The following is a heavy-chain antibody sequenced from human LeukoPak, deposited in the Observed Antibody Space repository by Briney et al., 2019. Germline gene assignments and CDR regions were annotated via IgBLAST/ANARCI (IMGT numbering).Heavy chain of an antibody. CDR1: GFSIGGYD. Sequence: WGSLSLSCAASGFSIGGYDMSCFRQAPRERVQGGSGINWNGGSTGYADSLKGRFTISRDNAKNSLYLQMNSLRAEDTALYYCARDDSSITGTKRHWGQGTLVTVSS. CDR2: INWNGGST. CDR3: ARDDSSITGTKRH. V-gene: IGHV3-20*04. D-gene: IGHD1-7*01. J-gene: IGHJ4*02.